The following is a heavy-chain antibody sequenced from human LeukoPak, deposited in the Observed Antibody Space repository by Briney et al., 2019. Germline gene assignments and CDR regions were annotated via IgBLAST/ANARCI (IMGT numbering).Heavy chain of an antibody. D-gene: IGHD3-22*01. CDR3: AQGGRSTNYFDSTGYLTGY. V-gene: IGHV3-23*01. CDR1: GFTFSSYA. CDR2: ISGSGGST. J-gene: IGHJ4*02. Sequence: PGGSLRLSCAASGFTFSSYAMSWVRQAPGKGLEWVSAISGSGGSTYYADSVKGRFTISRDNSKNTLYLQMNSLRAEDTAVYYCAQGGRSTNYFDSTGYLTGYWGQGTLVTVSS.